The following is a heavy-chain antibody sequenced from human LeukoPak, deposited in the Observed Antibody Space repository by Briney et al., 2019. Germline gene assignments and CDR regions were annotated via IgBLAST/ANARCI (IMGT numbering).Heavy chain of an antibody. D-gene: IGHD3-3*01. Sequence: PGGSLRLSCAASGLTFSTDAMHWVRQAPGKGLEWVAVISNDGSNKYYADSVNGRFTISRDITKNTLYLQMNSLRAEDTATYYCAKDGLQSSEWSPPLNCWGQGILVIVSS. CDR3: AKDGLQSSEWSPPLNC. V-gene: IGHV3-30-3*01. CDR1: GLTFSTDA. CDR2: ISNDGSNK. J-gene: IGHJ4*02.